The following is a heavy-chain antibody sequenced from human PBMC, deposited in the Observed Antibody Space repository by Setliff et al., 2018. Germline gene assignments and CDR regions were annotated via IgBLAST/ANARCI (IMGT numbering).Heavy chain of an antibody. J-gene: IGHJ4*02. D-gene: IGHD2-15*01. Sequence: SETLSLTCTVSGDSITSGTYYWGWIRQPPGKGLEWIGRIHYRGTTYSNVSLASRLTMSLDASKNRFSLNLTSVTAADTAVYFCATSGFCSSGSCYSFDDWGQGALVTVSS. V-gene: IGHV4-39*02. CDR2: IHYRGTT. CDR1: GDSITSGTYY. CDR3: ATSGFCSSGSCYSFDD.